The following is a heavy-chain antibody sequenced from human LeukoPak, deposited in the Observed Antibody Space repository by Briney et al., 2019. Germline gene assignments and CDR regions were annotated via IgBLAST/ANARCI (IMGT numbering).Heavy chain of an antibody. CDR1: GFTFSSYA. CDR2: VSGSARSS. V-gene: IGHV3-23*01. D-gene: IGHD1-7*01. CDR3: AVSFYYYYMDV. Sequence: GGSLRLSCAASGFTFSSYAMSWVRQAPGKGREWVAAVSGSARSSYYAVSVKGRFTISRDNSKNTLYLQMNSLRADDTAVYYCAVSFYYYYMDVWGKGTTVTVSS. J-gene: IGHJ6*03.